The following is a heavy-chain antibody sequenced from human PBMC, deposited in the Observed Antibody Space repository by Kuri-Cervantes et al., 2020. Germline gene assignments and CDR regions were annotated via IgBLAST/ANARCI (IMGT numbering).Heavy chain of an antibody. CDR3: AKGSIAVAP. Sequence: GESLKISCAASGFTFSSYDMRWVRQAPGKGLEWVAVIWSDGSNKYCADSVKGRFTISRDNSKNTLYLQMNSLRAEDTAVYYCAKGSIAVAPWGQGTLVTVSS. V-gene: IGHV3-33*06. J-gene: IGHJ5*02. CDR1: GFTFSSYD. CDR2: IWSDGSNK. D-gene: IGHD6-19*01.